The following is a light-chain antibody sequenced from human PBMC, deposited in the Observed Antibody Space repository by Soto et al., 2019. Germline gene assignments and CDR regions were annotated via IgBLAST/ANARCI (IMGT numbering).Light chain of an antibody. J-gene: IGKJ5*01. V-gene: IGKV1-5*03. CDR3: HQYDNWPKT. Sequence: DSQMTRSPSTVSASVGVSVIITCRSSQNINSWLAWYQQKPGKAPKLLIYEASSLEKGVPARFGGSGSGTEFTLTISSLQSEDFAVYSCHQYDNWPKTCGEGTRLEI. CDR2: EAS. CDR1: QNINSW.